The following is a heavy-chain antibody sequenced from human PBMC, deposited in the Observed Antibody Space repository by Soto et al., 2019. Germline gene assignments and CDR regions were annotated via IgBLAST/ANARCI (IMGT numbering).Heavy chain of an antibody. Sequence: PSETLSLTCAVYGGSFSGYYLSWIRQPPGKGLEWIGEINHSGSTNYNPSLKSRVTISVDTSKNQFSLKLSSVTAADTAVYYCARDLSQVDGVNNWFDPWGQGTLVTVSS. V-gene: IGHV4-34*01. D-gene: IGHD3-16*02. CDR3: ARDLSQVDGVNNWFDP. CDR1: GGSFSGYY. CDR2: INHSGST. J-gene: IGHJ5*02.